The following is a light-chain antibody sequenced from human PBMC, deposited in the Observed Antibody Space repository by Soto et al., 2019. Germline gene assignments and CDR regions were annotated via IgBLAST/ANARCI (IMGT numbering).Light chain of an antibody. Sequence: EIVMTQSPGALSLSPGERATLSCRASQSVSSYLAWYRQKPGQAPRLLIYDASNRATGIPARFSGSGSGTDFTLTISSLEPEDFAVYYCQQRSNWLTFGGGTKVDI. CDR3: QQRSNWLT. CDR2: DAS. J-gene: IGKJ4*01. V-gene: IGKV3-11*01. CDR1: QSVSSY.